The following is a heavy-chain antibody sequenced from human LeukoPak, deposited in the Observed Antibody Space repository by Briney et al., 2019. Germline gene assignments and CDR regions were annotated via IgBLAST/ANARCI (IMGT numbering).Heavy chain of an antibody. V-gene: IGHV4-59*01. D-gene: IGHD1-26*01. CDR1: GGSISSYY. CDR2: IYYSGST. CDR3: ARGKRWELHAFDI. Sequence: PWETLSLTCTVSGGSISSYYWSWIRQPPGKGLEWIGYIYYSGSTNYNPSLKSRVTISVDTSKNQFSLKLSSVTAADTAVYYCARGKRWELHAFDIWGQGTMVTVSS. J-gene: IGHJ3*02.